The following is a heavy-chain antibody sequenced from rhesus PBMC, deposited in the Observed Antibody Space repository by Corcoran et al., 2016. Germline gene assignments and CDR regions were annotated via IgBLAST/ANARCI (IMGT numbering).Heavy chain of an antibody. Sequence: QVQLQESGPGLVKSSETLSLPSAVPGAFVNNNSWTWIRQPPGKGLEWIGRIFGDGGSTSYNPSLTRRVTISRDTSKNQFSLKLNSVTAADTAVYYCGRGRVVNDRGLDSWGQGVLVTVSS. D-gene: IGHD3-28*01. CDR1: GAFVNNNS. J-gene: IGHJ4*01. CDR3: GRGRVVNDRGLDS. V-gene: IGHV4-147*01. CDR2: IFGDGGST.